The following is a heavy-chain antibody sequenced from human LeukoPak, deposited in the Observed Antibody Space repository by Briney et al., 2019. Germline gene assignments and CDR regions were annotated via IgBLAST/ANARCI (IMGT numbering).Heavy chain of an antibody. CDR2: INHSGGST. Sequence: ASVKVSCKASGHTFTSYYMHSVRQDPGQGLEWMGIINHSGGSTSYAQKFQGRVTMTRDTSTSTVYMELSSLRSEDTAVYYCARDPSVGYSGYDSAPYYFGYWGQGTLVTVSS. J-gene: IGHJ4*02. CDR1: GHTFTSYY. D-gene: IGHD5-12*01. V-gene: IGHV1-46*01. CDR3: ARDPSVGYSGYDSAPYYFGY.